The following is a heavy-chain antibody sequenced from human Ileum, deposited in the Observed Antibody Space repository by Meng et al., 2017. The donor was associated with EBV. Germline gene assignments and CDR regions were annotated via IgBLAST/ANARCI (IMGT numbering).Heavy chain of an antibody. Sequence: EVELVEAGGGLVQPGGSLGRSCAASGLTYNDPFMNWVRKAPGKGLEWVGRIRDKANSYSTEYAASVKGRFTISRDDSKNLLYLQMNSLKSEDTAVYYCTTDWNHCPDFWGRGTLVTVSS. V-gene: IGHV3-72*01. D-gene: IGHD1-14*01. J-gene: IGHJ2*01. CDR2: IRDKANSYST. CDR1: GLTYNDPF. CDR3: TTDWNHCPDF.